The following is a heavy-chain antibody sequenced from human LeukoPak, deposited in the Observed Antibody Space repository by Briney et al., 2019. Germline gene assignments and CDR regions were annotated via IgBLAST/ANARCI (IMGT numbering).Heavy chain of an antibody. Sequence: SETLSLTCDVPGGSFSGYLWSWIRQSPGKGLEWIGEVNYRGSPNYSPSLESRVTISVDTSKNQLSLKLTSVTAADTALYYCSRSGLTGMREYERADYYYYGMDLWGQGTAVTVFS. CDR2: VNYRGSP. CDR3: SRSGLTGMREYERADYYYYGMDL. J-gene: IGHJ6*02. CDR1: GGSFSGYL. D-gene: IGHD3-16*01. V-gene: IGHV4-34*01.